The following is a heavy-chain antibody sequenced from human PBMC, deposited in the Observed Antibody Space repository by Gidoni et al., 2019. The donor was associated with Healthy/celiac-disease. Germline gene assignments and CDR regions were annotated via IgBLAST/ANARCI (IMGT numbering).Heavy chain of an antibody. V-gene: IGHV4-39*01. CDR1: CGSISSSSYY. CDR2: IYYSGST. Sequence: QLQLQESGPGLVKPSETLSLTCTVSCGSISSSSYYWGWIRQPPGKGLEWIGSIYYSGSTYYNPSLKSRVTISVDTSKNQFSLKLSSVTAADTAVYYCARRHYDPRGDYWGQGTLVTVSS. J-gene: IGHJ4*02. CDR3: ARRHYDPRGDY. D-gene: IGHD3-3*01.